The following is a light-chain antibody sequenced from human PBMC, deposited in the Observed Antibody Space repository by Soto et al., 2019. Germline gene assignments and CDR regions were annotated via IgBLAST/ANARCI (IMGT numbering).Light chain of an antibody. CDR1: SSDVGGYNY. Sequence: QSALTQPPSASGSPGQSVSIPCTGTSSDVGGYNYVSWYQQHPGKVPKLIIYEVNKRPSGVPDRFSGSKSGNTASLTVTGHQAEDDADYYCTSYAGGNNVFGTGTKLTVL. V-gene: IGLV2-8*01. CDR2: EVN. CDR3: TSYAGGNNV. J-gene: IGLJ1*01.